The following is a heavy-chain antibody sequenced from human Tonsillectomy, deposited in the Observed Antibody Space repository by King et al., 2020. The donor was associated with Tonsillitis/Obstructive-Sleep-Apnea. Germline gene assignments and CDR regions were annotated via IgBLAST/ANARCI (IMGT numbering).Heavy chain of an antibody. V-gene: IGHV3-7*04. CDR1: GFTFSTYW. J-gene: IGHJ4*02. D-gene: IGHD4-11*01. Sequence: VQLVESGGGLVQPGGSLRLSCAASGFTFSTYWMCWVRQAPGKGLEWVANIKQDGSGKYYVDSVKGRLTISRDNSNNSLYLQMNSLRAEDTAVYYCARRVPANTVFDYGGQGALVTVSS. CDR3: ARRVPANTVFDY. CDR2: IKQDGSGK.